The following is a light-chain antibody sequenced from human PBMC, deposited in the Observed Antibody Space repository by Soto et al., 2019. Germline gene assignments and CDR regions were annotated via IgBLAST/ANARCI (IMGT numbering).Light chain of an antibody. V-gene: IGKV3D-20*01. J-gene: IGKJ2*01. CDR3: QQYGDSPT. CDR2: DTF. CDR1: ETIRTNY. Sequence: EIVLTQSPATLSLSPGERATLSCGASETIRTNYLAWYQQRPGLAPMLLIYDTFTRATGIPDRFSGSGSGTDFTLTISRLEPEDFAVYYCQQYGDSPTFGQGTKLQIK.